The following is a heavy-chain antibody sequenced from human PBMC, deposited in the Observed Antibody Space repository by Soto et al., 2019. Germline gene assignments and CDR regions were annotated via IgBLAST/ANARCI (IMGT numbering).Heavy chain of an antibody. CDR3: AREGYTFGPGEVRGAFDI. Sequence: QVQLVQSGAEVRRPGSSVKVSCKASGGTFGSNAISWVRQAPGQGLEWMGNIIPIFGTINNAQKFQGRVTITADESTNTAYMELSSLRSEDTVVYYCAREGYTFGPGEVRGAFDIWGQGTMVTVSS. CDR2: IIPIFGTI. D-gene: IGHD1-1*01. V-gene: IGHV1-69*15. CDR1: GGTFGSNA. J-gene: IGHJ3*02.